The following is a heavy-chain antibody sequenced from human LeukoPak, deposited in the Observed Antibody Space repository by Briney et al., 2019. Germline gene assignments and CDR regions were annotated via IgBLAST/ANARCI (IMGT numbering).Heavy chain of an antibody. D-gene: IGHD5-12*01. CDR1: GGSISSNNW. CDR2: IYHSGST. J-gene: IGHJ4*02. V-gene: IGHV4-4*02. Sequence: SETLSLTCAVSGGSISSNNWWSWVRQPPGKGLEWIGEIYHSGSTDYNPSLKSRVTISVDTSKNQFSLKLSSVTAADTAVYYCARSYSGFDNSFDYWGQGTLVTVSS. CDR3: ARSYSGFDNSFDY.